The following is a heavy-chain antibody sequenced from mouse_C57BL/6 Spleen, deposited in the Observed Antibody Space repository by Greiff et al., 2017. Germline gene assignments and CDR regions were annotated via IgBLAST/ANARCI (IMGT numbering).Heavy chain of an antibody. CDR2: ISSGGDYT. J-gene: IGHJ4*01. Sequence: EVMLVESGEGLVKPGGSLKLSCAASGFTFSSYAMSWVRQTPEKRLEWVAYISSGGDYTYYADTVKGRVTISRDNARNTMYLQMSSLKSGDMRMYNCTSDYGCEYYAMDYWGRGTSVTVSS. V-gene: IGHV5-9-1*02. CDR1: GFTFSSYA. D-gene: IGHD2-2*01. CDR3: TSDYGCEYYAMDY.